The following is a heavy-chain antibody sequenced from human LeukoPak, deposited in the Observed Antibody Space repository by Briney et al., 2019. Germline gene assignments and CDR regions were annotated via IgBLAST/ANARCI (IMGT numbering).Heavy chain of an antibody. CDR3: AKSLNEHDSSDLYYYYYGMDV. CDR2: ISGSGGST. J-gene: IGHJ6*02. D-gene: IGHD3-22*01. Sequence: GGALRHSCAASGFTFSSHAMSWVRQAPGKGLEWVSAISGSGGSTYYADSVKGRFTISRDNSKNTLYLQMNSLRAEDTAVYYWAKSLNEHDSSDLYYYYYGMDVWGQGTTVTVSS. CDR1: GFTFSSHA. V-gene: IGHV3-23*01.